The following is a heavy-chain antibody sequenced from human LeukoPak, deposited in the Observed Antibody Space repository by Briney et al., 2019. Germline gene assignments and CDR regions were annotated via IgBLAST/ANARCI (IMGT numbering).Heavy chain of an antibody. CDR2: ISSSGSTI. Sequence: GGSLRLSCAASGLTFSEYYMSWIRQAPGKGLEWVSYISSSGSTIYYADSVKGRFTISRDNAKNSLYLQMNSLRAEDTAVYYCARPPGSSGYYYPFDYWGQGTLVTVSS. D-gene: IGHD3-22*01. CDR1: GLTFSEYY. V-gene: IGHV3-11*04. CDR3: ARPPGSSGYYYPFDY. J-gene: IGHJ4*02.